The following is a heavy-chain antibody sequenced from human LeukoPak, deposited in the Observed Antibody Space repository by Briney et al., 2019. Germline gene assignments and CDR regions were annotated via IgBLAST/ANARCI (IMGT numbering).Heavy chain of an antibody. CDR3: AKDSCSSTSCRGYFYC. CDR2: ISGSGGST. D-gene: IGHD2-2*01. V-gene: IGHV3-23*01. CDR1: GFTFSSYG. J-gene: IGHJ4*01. Sequence: GGSLRPSCAASGFTFSSYGMSWVRQAPGKGPEWVSAISGSGGSTYYADSVKGRFTISRDNSKNTLYPQMNSLRAEDTAVYYCAKDSCSSTSCRGYFYCWGHASLVTVSS.